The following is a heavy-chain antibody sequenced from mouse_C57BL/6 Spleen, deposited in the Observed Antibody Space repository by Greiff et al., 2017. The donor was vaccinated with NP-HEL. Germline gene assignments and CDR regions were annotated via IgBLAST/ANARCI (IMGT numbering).Heavy chain of an antibody. CDR2: IYPGDGDT. Sequence: QVQLQQSGPELVKPGASVKISCKASGYAFSSSWMNWVKQRPGKGLEWIGRIYPGDGDTNYNGKFKGKATLTADKSSSTAYMQLSSLTSEDSAVYFCARGNYGNYHYYAMDYWGQGTSVTVSS. D-gene: IGHD2-1*01. V-gene: IGHV1-82*01. CDR1: GYAFSSSW. J-gene: IGHJ4*01. CDR3: ARGNYGNYHYYAMDY.